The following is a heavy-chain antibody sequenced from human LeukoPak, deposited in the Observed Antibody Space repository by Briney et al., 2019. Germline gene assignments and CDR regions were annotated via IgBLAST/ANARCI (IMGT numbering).Heavy chain of an antibody. CDR1: GDSVTSYY. CDR3: ARLDCSGDGCYNH. D-gene: IGHD2-15*01. CDR2: VSYDGTT. J-gene: IGHJ4*02. Sequence: PSETPSLTCSVSGDSVTSYYWSWIRQPPGEGLEWIGYVSYDGTTNYTPSLRSRVIMAVDTAKNQISLSPRSVTAADTAVYYCARLDCSGDGCYNHWGQGTLVSVSS. V-gene: IGHV4-59*02.